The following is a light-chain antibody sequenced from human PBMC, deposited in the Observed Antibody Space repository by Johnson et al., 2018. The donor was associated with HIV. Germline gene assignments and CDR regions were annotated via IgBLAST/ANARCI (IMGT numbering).Light chain of an antibody. CDR3: GTWDTSLSAYV. CDR2: EDN. J-gene: IGLJ1*01. CDR1: SSNIENNF. V-gene: IGLV1-51*02. Sequence: QPVLTQPPSVSAAPGQKVTISCSGSSSNIENNFVSWYQQLPGTAPKLLIYEDNKRPSGIPDRFSGSKSGTSANLGIIGLQTGDEADYYCGTWDTSLSAYVFGTGTKVTVL.